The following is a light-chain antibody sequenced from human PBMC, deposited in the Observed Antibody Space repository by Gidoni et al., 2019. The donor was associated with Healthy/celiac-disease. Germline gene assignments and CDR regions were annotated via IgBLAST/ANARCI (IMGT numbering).Light chain of an antibody. V-gene: IGKV1-39*01. CDR3: QQSYSTQ. Sequence: DIQMTQSPSSLSASVGDRVTITCRASQSISSYLNWYQQKPGKAPKLLIYAASSLQSGVPSRFSGSGSGTDFTLTISSLQPEDFATYYCQQSYSTQLGGGTKVEIK. CDR2: AAS. CDR1: QSISSY. J-gene: IGKJ4*01.